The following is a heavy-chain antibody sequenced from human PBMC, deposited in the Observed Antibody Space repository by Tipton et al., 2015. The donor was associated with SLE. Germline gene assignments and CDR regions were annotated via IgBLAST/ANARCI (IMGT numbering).Heavy chain of an antibody. CDR3: ARSYGSGGRCNSKAFDI. J-gene: IGHJ3*02. Sequence: SLRLSCAASKFTFSTYGMNWVRQAPGKGLEWVSSIGTSGDYKYYVDSVKGRFTVSRDNAENSLYLQMDSLTAEDTAVYYCARSYGSGGRCNSKAFDIWGQGTMVTVSS. D-gene: IGHD2-15*01. CDR1: KFTFSTYG. CDR2: IGTSGDYK. V-gene: IGHV3-21*01.